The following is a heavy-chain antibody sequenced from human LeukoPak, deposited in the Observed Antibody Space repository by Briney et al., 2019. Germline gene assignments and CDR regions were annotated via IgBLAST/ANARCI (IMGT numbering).Heavy chain of an antibody. D-gene: IGHD3-3*01. J-gene: IGHJ4*02. CDR1: GFTVSNNY. CDR2: ISSTGGST. V-gene: IGHV3-23*01. Sequence: GGSLRLSCVASGFTVSNNYMSWVRQAPGKGLEWVSVISSTGGSTFYADSVKGRFTISRDNSKNTNTLRAEDTAIYYCAKDRHGVSSGGQGTLVTVSS. CDR3: AKDRHGVSS.